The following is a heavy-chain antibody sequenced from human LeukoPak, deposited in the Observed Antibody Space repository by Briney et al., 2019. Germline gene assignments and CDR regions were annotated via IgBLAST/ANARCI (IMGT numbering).Heavy chain of an antibody. V-gene: IGHV1-2*02. CDR1: GYTFTGYY. Sequence: ASVKVSCKASGYTFTGYYMHWVRQAPGQGLEWMGWINPKSGGTKYAQKFQGRVTMTRDTSISTAYMELSRLRSDDTAVYYCARADSSGYYVREARMEFDYWGQGTLVTVSS. CDR2: INPKSGGT. CDR3: ARADSSGYYVREARMEFDY. J-gene: IGHJ4*02. D-gene: IGHD3-22*01.